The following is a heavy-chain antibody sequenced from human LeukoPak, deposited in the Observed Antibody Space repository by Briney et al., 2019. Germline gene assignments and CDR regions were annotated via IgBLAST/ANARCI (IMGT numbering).Heavy chain of an antibody. D-gene: IGHD3-3*01. CDR2: NYYSGST. Sequence: SETLSLTCTVSGGSISSGDYYWSWIRQPPGKGLEWIGYNYYSGSTYYNPSLKSRVTISVDTSKNQFSLKLSSVTAADTAVYYCARRPYDFWRSWFDPWGQGTLVTVSS. V-gene: IGHV4-30-4*01. CDR3: ARRPYDFWRSWFDP. CDR1: GGSISSGDYY. J-gene: IGHJ5*02.